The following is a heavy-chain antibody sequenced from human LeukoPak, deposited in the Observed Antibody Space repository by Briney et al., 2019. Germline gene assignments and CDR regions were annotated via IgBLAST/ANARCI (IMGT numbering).Heavy chain of an antibody. J-gene: IGHJ3*02. CDR3: AKDNLLGYCSGGSCYYINNDAFNI. D-gene: IGHD2-15*01. V-gene: IGHV3-30*18. Sequence: GGSLRLSCAASGFTFSSYGMHWVRQAPGKGLEWVAVISYDGSNKYYADSVKGRFTISRDNSKNTLYLQMNSLRAEDTAVYYCAKDNLLGYCSGGSCYYINNDAFNIWGQGTMVTVSS. CDR1: GFTFSSYG. CDR2: ISYDGSNK.